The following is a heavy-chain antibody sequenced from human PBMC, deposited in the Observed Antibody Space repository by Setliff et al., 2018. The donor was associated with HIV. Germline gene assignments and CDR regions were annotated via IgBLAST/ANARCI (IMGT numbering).Heavy chain of an antibody. CDR1: GGSIRSYY. CDR2: IYFSGST. D-gene: IGHD3-22*01. Sequence: SETLSLTCSVTGGSIRSYYWSWIRQSPGKGLEWIGYIYFSGSTSYNPSLKSRLTISVDTSKNQFSLKLSSVTAADTAVYYCAREIGDYYDSSGYYPPTDYYYGMGVWGQGTTVTVSS. V-gene: IGHV4-59*01. CDR3: AREIGDYYDSSGYYPPTDYYYGMGV. J-gene: IGHJ6*02.